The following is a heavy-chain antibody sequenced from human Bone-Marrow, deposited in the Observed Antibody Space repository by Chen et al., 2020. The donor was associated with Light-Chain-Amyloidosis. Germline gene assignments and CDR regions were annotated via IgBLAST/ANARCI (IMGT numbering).Heavy chain of an antibody. CDR2: MNPRGTTT. J-gene: IGHJ5*02. CDR3: ARGDWNHIDP. Sequence: QVKLMQKGAEVKKPGEEGRGKGKSSGNNFTSDYSHWERQAPGHPPEWMAIMNPRGTTTTCAQRIPGRLTMTRDTSTSTVYMELSSLRSDDTAVYYCARGDWNHIDPWGQFPLVTVSS. V-gene: IGHV1-46*01. D-gene: IGHD1-1*01. CDR1: GNNFTSDY.